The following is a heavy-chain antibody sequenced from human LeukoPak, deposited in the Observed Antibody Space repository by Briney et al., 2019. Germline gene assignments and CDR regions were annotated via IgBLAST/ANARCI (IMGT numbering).Heavy chain of an antibody. D-gene: IGHD3-10*01. CDR2: INPNSGGT. CDR3: ARETRTNYYGSGSYVSLFDP. Sequence: ASVKVSCKASGYTFTGYYMHWVRQAPGQGLEWMGWINPNSGGTNYAQKFQGRVTMTRDTSVSTAYMELSRLRSDDTAVYYCARETRTNYYGSGSYVSLFDPWGQGTLVTVSS. V-gene: IGHV1-2*02. J-gene: IGHJ5*02. CDR1: GYTFTGYY.